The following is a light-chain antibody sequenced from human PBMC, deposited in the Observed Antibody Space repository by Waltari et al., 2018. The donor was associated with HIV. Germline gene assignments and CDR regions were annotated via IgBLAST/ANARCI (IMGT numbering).Light chain of an antibody. CDR1: RSLVFSDGNTY. CDR3: MQGTHWLT. CDR2: KGS. V-gene: IGKV2-30*01. J-gene: IGKJ5*01. Sequence: VMTQSPLSLSVTLGQPASISCRSSRSLVFSDGNTYLAWFHQRPGQSPRRLIYKGSRRDSGVPDRFSGSGSDTEFALKISRVEAEDIGVYYCMQGTHWLTFGQGTRLEIK.